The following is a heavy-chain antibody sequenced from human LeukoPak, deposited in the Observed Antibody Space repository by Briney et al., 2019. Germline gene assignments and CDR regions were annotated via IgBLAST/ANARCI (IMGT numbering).Heavy chain of an antibody. CDR1: GYSFTSYW. V-gene: IGHV5-51*01. J-gene: IGHJ5*02. CDR2: IYPGDSDT. CDR3: ARHHAYSSGWFIPSWFDP. D-gene: IGHD6-13*01. Sequence: GESLKISCKGSGYSFTSYWIGWVRQMPGKGLEWMGIIYPGDSDTRYSPSFQGQVTISADKSISTAYLQWSSLKASDTAMYYCARHHAYSSGWFIPSWFDPWGQGTLVTVSS.